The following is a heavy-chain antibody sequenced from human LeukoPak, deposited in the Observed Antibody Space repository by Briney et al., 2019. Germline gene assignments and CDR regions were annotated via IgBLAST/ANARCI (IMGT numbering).Heavy chain of an antibody. CDR2: IKSKTDGGTT. CDR1: GFTFGDYA. CDR3: TTYYYDFWSGYYRIGAFDI. D-gene: IGHD3-3*01. J-gene: IGHJ3*02. Sequence: GSLRLSCTASGFTFGDYAMSWFRQAPGKGLEWVGRIKSKTDGGTTDYAAPVKGRFTISRDDSKNTLYLQMNSLKTEDTAVYYCTTYYYDFWSGYYRIGAFDIWGQGTMVTVSS. V-gene: IGHV3-15*01.